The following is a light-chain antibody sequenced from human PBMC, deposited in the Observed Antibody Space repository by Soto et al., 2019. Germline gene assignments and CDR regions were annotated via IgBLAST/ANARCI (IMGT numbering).Light chain of an antibody. V-gene: IGKV1-39*01. CDR3: QQSYSTPPDT. J-gene: IGKJ2*01. Sequence: DIQMTQSPSSLSASVGDRVTLTCRASQSISTYLNWYQKKPGRAPKLLLHAASSLQSGVPSRFSGSGSGTYFTLTGSSLQPEDFATYYCQQSYSTPPDTFGEGTMVEIK. CDR1: QSISTY. CDR2: AAS.